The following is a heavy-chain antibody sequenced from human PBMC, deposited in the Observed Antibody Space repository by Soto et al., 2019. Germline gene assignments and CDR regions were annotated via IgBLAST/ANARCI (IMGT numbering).Heavy chain of an antibody. J-gene: IGHJ6*02. CDR2: IKQDGSEK. CDR3: ARAKGIAVAEDYYYYYGMDV. D-gene: IGHD6-19*01. CDR1: GFTFSSYW. V-gene: IGHV3-7*03. Sequence: PGGSLRLSCAASGFTFSSYWMSWVRQAPGKGLEWVANIKQDGSEKYYVDSVKGRFTISRDKSKNQFSLKLSSVTAADTAVYYCARAKGIAVAEDYYYYYGMDVWGQGTTVTVSS.